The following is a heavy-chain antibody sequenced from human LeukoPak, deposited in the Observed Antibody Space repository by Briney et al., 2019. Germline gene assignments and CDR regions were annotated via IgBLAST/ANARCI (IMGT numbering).Heavy chain of an antibody. CDR1: GFTFSSYD. Sequence: GGSLRLSCAASGFTFSSYDMHWVRQAPGKGLEWVAVISYDGSNKYYADSVKGRFTISRDNSKNTLYLQMNSLRAEDTAVYYCARDGPGIAAEGAFDIWGQGTMVTVSS. J-gene: IGHJ3*02. CDR2: ISYDGSNK. D-gene: IGHD6-13*01. V-gene: IGHV3-30*03. CDR3: ARDGPGIAAEGAFDI.